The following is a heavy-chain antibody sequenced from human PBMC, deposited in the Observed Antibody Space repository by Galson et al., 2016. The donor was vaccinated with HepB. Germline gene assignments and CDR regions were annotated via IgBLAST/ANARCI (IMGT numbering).Heavy chain of an antibody. D-gene: IGHD2-15*01. V-gene: IGHV1-18*01. CDR2: IDPYNGNA. J-gene: IGHJ5*02. Sequence: SVKVSCKASSYTFISHGITWVRQAPGQGLEWMGWIDPYNGNADYAEKFQGRVTMTTDTSTSTAYMELRRLRSDDTAGYYCANWVAAKGTHCFDPWGQGTLVTVPS. CDR1: SYTFISHG. CDR3: ANWVAAKGTHCFDP.